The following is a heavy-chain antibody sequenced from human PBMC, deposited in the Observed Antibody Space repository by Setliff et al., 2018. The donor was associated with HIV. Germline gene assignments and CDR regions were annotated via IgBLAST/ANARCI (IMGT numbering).Heavy chain of an antibody. Sequence: RLSCAASGFTVSTYYMSWVRQAPGKGLEWISTIYSGGDTYHADSVKGRVTLSRDNSKNTLYLQMNSLRPEDTAVYYCARVRLYNNALDYWGQGTLVTVSS. D-gene: IGHD3-10*01. CDR1: GFTVSTYY. CDR3: ARVRLYNNALDY. V-gene: IGHV3-66*02. J-gene: IGHJ4*02. CDR2: IYSGGDT.